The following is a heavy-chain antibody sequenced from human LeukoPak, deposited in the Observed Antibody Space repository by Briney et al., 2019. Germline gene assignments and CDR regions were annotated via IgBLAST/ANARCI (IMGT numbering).Heavy chain of an antibody. Sequence: GGSLRLSCTASGFTFSNSAMSWVRQAPGKGLEWVSSITGSGGTTYYTDSVKGRFTISRDNSKNTLYLQMNSLRAEDTAVYYRGTLTEGYWGQGTLVTVSS. D-gene: IGHD1-14*01. J-gene: IGHJ4*02. V-gene: IGHV3-23*01. CDR2: ITGSGGTT. CDR3: GTLTEGY. CDR1: GFTFSNSA.